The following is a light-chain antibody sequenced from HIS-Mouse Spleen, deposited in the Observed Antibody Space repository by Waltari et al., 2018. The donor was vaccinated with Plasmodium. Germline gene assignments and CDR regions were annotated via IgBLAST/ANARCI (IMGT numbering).Light chain of an antibody. Sequence: AIRMTQSPSSFSASTVDRATITCRARQGISSYLSWYQQKPGKAPKLLIYAASTLQSGVPSRFSGSGSGTDFTLTISCLQSEDFATYYCQQYYSYPLTFGGGTKVEIK. J-gene: IGKJ4*01. CDR3: QQYYSYPLT. V-gene: IGKV1-8*01. CDR2: AAS. CDR1: QGISSY.